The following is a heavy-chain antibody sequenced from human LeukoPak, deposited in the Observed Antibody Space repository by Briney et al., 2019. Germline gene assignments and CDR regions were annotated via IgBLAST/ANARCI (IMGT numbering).Heavy chain of an antibody. J-gene: IGHJ3*02. CDR1: GFTFSSYA. CDR2: ISGSGGST. CDR3: AKHPSVVTAFDAFDI. D-gene: IGHD2-21*02. Sequence: PGGSLRLSCAASGFTFSSYAMSWVRQAPGKGLEWVSAISGSGGSTYYADSVKGRFTISRDNPKNTLYLQMNSLRAEDTAVYYCAKHPSVVTAFDAFDIWGQGTMVTVSS. V-gene: IGHV3-23*01.